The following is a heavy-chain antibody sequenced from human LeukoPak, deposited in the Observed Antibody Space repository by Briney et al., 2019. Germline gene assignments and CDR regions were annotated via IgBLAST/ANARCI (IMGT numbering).Heavy chain of an antibody. CDR1: GFTFSSYW. J-gene: IGHJ5*02. V-gene: IGHV3-74*01. Sequence: GGSLRLSCAASGFTFSSYWMHWVRQAPGKGLVWVSRINSDGSSTSYADSVKGRFTISRDNAKNTLYLQMNSLRAEDTAVCYCARMGITIFGVARNWFDPWGQGTLVTVSS. D-gene: IGHD3-3*01. CDR3: ARMGITIFGVARNWFDP. CDR2: INSDGSST.